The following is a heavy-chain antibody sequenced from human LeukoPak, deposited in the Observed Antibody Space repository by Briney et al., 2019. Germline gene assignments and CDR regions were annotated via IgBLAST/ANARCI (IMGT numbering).Heavy chain of an antibody. CDR1: GFTFSSYG. Sequence: GGSLRLSCAASGFTFSSYGMHWVRQAPGKGLEWVAVISYDGSNKYYADSVKGRFTISRDNARNSLYLQMNSLTAEDTAVYYCARDRQLLYWGQGTLVTVSS. V-gene: IGHV3-30*03. CDR2: ISYDGSNK. J-gene: IGHJ4*02. CDR3: ARDRQLLY. D-gene: IGHD5-18*01.